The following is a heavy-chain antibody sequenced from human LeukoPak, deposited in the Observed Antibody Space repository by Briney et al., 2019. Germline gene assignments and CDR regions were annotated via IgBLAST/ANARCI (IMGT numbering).Heavy chain of an antibody. Sequence: GGSLRLSCAASGFTFSSYSMNWVRQAPGKGLEWVSSISSSSSYIYYADSVKGRFTISRDNAKNSLYLQMNSLRAEDTAVYYCARANALLWFGDLIGPLNFDYWGQGTLVTVSS. CDR3: ARANALLWFGDLIGPLNFDY. CDR2: ISSSSSYI. D-gene: IGHD3-10*01. V-gene: IGHV3-21*01. CDR1: GFTFSSYS. J-gene: IGHJ4*02.